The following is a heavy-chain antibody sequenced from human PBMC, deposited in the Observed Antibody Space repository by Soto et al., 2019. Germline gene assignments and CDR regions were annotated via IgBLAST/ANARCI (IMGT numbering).Heavy chain of an antibody. V-gene: IGHV1-18*04. D-gene: IGHD5-12*01. Sequence: GASVKVSCKTSGYIFINYYIHWVRQAPGQGLEWVGRISAYNGNTNYAQKLQGRVTMTRDKSTSTAYMELRSLRSDDTAVFYCASGSRNSGYDFDYWGLGTLVTVSS. CDR2: ISAYNGNT. CDR3: ASGSRNSGYDFDY. J-gene: IGHJ4*02. CDR1: GYIFINYY.